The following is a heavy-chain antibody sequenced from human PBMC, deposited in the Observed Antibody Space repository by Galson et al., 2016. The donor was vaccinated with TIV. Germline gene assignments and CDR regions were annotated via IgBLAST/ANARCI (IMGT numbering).Heavy chain of an antibody. CDR1: GASISYGGYY. D-gene: IGHD2-21*02. CDR3: ARDTSMVVTIDHFAYYMYV. CDR2: IYYSGST. V-gene: IGHV4-61*08. Sequence: SETLSLTCTVSGASISYGGYYWTWIRQSPGKGLEWIGYIYYSGSTNYNPSLKSRVTISRDTSKNRFSLKLTSVTAADTAVYYCARDTSMVVTIDHFAYYMYVWGKGTTVTVSS. J-gene: IGHJ6*03.